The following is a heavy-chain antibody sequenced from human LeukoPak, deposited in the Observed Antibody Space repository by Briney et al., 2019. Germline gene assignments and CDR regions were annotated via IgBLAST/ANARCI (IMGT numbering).Heavy chain of an antibody. D-gene: IGHD3-3*01. V-gene: IGHV4-61*02. CDR2: IYATGST. CDR1: GGPISSGSYH. J-gene: IGHJ5*02. CDR3: AKDWSIFGARDWFDP. Sequence: SETLSLTCTVSGGPISSGSYHWSWIRQSAGKGLEWIGRIYATGSTSYNPSLMSRVTISRDTSKNQFSLNLTSVTAADTAVYYCAKDWSIFGARDWFDPWGQGTLVTVSS.